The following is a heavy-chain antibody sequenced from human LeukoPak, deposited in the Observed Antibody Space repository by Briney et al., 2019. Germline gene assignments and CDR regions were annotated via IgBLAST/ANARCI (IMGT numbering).Heavy chain of an antibody. V-gene: IGHV3-23*01. CDR2: INGGGGNSGGNT. CDR1: GFIFSAYA. Sequence: GGSLRPSCAASGFIFSAYAMIWVRQAPGKGLEWVSAINGGGGNSGGNTYYADSVKGRFTISRDNSKNTLYLQMNSLRAEDTAVYYCATILTGYYLDYWGQGTLVTVSS. CDR3: ATILTGYYLDY. D-gene: IGHD3-9*01. J-gene: IGHJ4*02.